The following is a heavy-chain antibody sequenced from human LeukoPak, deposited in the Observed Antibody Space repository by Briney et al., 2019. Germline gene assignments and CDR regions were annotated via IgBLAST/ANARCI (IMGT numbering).Heavy chain of an antibody. V-gene: IGHV3-23*01. D-gene: IGHD2-21*01. CDR1: GFTFSSYV. CDR2: ISGSGGST. CDR3: ARVFGIYYFDF. Sequence: GESLRLSCAASGFTFSSYVMSWVRQAPGKGLEWVSVISGSGGSTYYADSVKGRFTISRVNSKNTLYLQMNGLRAEDTAVYYCARVFGIYYFDFWGQGTLVTVSS. J-gene: IGHJ4*02.